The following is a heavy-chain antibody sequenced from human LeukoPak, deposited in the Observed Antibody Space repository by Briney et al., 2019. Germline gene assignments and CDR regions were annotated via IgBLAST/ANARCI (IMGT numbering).Heavy chain of an antibody. CDR1: GGPISSYF. Sequence: PSETLSLTCAVSGGPISSYFWSWIRQPPGKGLEWIGYVYYGDSTKYNPSLKSRVTISVDTSKNQFSLNLSSVTAADTAVYYCARDRKYYYHMDVWGKGTTVTVSS. D-gene: IGHD1-14*01. J-gene: IGHJ6*03. CDR2: VYYGDST. CDR3: ARDRKYYYHMDV. V-gene: IGHV4-59*12.